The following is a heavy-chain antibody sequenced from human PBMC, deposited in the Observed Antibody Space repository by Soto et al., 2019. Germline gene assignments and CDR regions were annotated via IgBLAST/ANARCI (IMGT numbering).Heavy chain of an antibody. V-gene: IGHV4-39*01. Sequence: QLQLQESGPGLVKPSETLSLTCTVSGGSISSSSYYWGWIRQPPGKGLEWIGSIYYSGSTYYNPYLKNRVTISVDTSKNKFSLKLSSVTAADTAVYYCARLVITRYYFDYWGQGTLVTVSS. CDR3: ARLVITRYYFDY. D-gene: IGHD3-22*01. J-gene: IGHJ4*02. CDR1: GGSISSSSYY. CDR2: IYYSGST.